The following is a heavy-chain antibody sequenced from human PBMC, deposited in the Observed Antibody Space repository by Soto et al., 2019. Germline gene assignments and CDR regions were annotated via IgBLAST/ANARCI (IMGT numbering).Heavy chain of an antibody. J-gene: IGHJ5*02. D-gene: IGHD3-22*01. CDR1: GYTFTAYY. Sequence: QVQLVQSGAEVKKPGVSVKVSCKASGYTFTAYYMHWLRQAPGQGLEWMGWINPNSGGTNNAQRYPGRVIVTNDTYIRTSYVELSSLGSEDPAVYYCARGDFDRSGNYNAGWFAPWGQGTLVTVSS. CDR2: INPNSGGT. V-gene: IGHV1-2*02. CDR3: ARGDFDRSGNYNAGWFAP.